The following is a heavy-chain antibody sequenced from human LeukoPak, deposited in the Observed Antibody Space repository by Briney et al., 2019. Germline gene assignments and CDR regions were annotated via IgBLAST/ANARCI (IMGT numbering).Heavy chain of an antibody. V-gene: IGHV3-23*01. D-gene: IGHD3-9*01. CDR3: AKDPYNILTGYRYYFDC. Sequence: GGSLRLSCAASGFTFSSYAMSWVRQAPGKGLEWVSAISGSGGSTYYADSVKGRFTISRDNSKNTLYLQMNSLRAEDSALYYCAKDPYNILTGYRYYFDCWGQGTLVTVSS. CDR1: GFTFSSYA. J-gene: IGHJ4*02. CDR2: ISGSGGST.